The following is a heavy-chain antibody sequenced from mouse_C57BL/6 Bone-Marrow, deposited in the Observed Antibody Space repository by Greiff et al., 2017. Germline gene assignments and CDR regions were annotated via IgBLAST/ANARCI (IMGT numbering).Heavy chain of an antibody. Sequence: VMLVESGPGLVAPSQSLSITCTVSGFSLTSYAISWVRQPPGKGLEWIGVIWPGGGTNYNSALKSRLHICKDNHKSQVVLKMKSLQTDDTARYYCARNYDGRRRESIDYWGQGTAVTVSS. D-gene: IGHD2-3*01. CDR3: ARNYDGRRRESIDY. V-gene: IGHV2-9-1*01. CDR2: IWPGGGT. J-gene: IGHJ4*01. CDR1: GFSLTSYA.